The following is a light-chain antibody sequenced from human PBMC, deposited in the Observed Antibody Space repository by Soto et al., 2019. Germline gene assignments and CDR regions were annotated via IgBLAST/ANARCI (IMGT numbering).Light chain of an antibody. CDR1: QSISNW. J-gene: IGKJ1*01. Sequence: DIQMPLSPAPLAASAGDRVTNTSRASQSISNWLAWYQQKPGTAPKVLIYHASNLQSGVPSRFRGSGSGTEFTLTISSLKPEDFETYYCLQDYSYPWTFGQGTKVDIK. CDR3: LQDYSYPWT. CDR2: HAS. V-gene: IGKV1-5*01.